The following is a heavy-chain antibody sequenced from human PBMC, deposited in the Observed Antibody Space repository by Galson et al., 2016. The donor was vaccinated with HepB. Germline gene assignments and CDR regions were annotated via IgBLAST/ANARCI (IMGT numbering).Heavy chain of an antibody. Sequence: SLRLSCAASGFSFTNHWMTWVRQAPGKGLEWVANIRQDGNEKYHAEFVKGRFTISRENAKNSLYLQMNSLRAGDTAVYYCARYYGGNPPGEYGMDVWGQGTTVTVSS. D-gene: IGHD4-23*01. CDR3: ARYYGGNPPGEYGMDV. V-gene: IGHV3-7*01. CDR2: IRQDGNEK. J-gene: IGHJ6*02. CDR1: GFSFTNHW.